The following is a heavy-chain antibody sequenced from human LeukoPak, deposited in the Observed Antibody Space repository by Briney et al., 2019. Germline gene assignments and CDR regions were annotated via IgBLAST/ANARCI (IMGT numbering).Heavy chain of an antibody. CDR2: INPNSGGT. CDR3: ASLTLDSYGWFDY. CDR1: GYTFTGYY. Sequence: VASVKVSCKASGYTFTGYYMHWVRQAPGQGLEWMGWINPNSGGTNYAQKFQGRVTMTRDTSISTAYMELSRLRSDDTAVYYCASLTLDSYGWFDYWGQGTLVTVSS. V-gene: IGHV1-2*02. J-gene: IGHJ4*02. D-gene: IGHD5-18*01.